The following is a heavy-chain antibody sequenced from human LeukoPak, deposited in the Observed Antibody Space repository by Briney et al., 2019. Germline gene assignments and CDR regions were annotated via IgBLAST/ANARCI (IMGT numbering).Heavy chain of an antibody. Sequence: NSSETLSLTCTVSGGSISSSSYYWGWIHQPPGKGLEWIGSIYYSGSTYYNPSLKSRVTISVDTSKNQFSLKLSSVTAADTAVYYCEGGGTKGDDYWGQGTLVTVSS. D-gene: IGHD1-7*01. CDR3: EGGGTKGDDY. CDR1: GGSISSSSYY. J-gene: IGHJ4*02. V-gene: IGHV4-39*01. CDR2: IYYSGST.